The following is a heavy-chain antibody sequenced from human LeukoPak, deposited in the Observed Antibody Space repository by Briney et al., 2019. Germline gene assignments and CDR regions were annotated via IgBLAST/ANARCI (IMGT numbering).Heavy chain of an antibody. CDR3: AKDLSGSRPDFDY. V-gene: IGHV3-30*04. CDR1: GFTFSSYA. J-gene: IGHJ4*02. Sequence: GGSLRLSCAASGFTFSSYAMHWDRQAPGKGLEWVAVISYDGSNKYYADSVKGRFTISRDNSKNTLYLQMNSLRAEDTAVYYCAKDLSGSRPDFDYWGQGTLVTVSS. CDR2: ISYDGSNK. D-gene: IGHD3-3*01.